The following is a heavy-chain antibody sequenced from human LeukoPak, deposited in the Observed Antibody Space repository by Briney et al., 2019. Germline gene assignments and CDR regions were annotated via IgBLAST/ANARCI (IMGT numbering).Heavy chain of an antibody. V-gene: IGHV4-4*07. CDR3: ARGGSGWRFDY. CDR1: GASISSYY. D-gene: IGHD6-19*01. J-gene: IGHJ4*02. Sequence: SETLSLTCTVSGASISSYYWSWIRQPAGKGLEWIGRIYSSGSTNYNPSLKSRVTMSLDTSKKQFSLKLRSVTAADTAVYYCARGGSGWRFDYWGQGTPVTVSS. CDR2: IYSSGST.